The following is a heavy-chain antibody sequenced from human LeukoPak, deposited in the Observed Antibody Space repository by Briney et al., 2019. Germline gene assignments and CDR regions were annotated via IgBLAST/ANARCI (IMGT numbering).Heavy chain of an antibody. CDR3: ARDGRAGSLFAY. V-gene: IGHV4-59*01. CDR1: GGSFSNYY. CDR2: IYYSGST. D-gene: IGHD6-19*01. J-gene: IGHJ4*02. Sequence: SETLSLTCAVYGGSFSNYYWNWIRQPPGKGLEWIGYIYYSGSTNYNPSLKSRVTISIDTSKSQFSLKLSSVTAADTAIYYCARDGRAGSLFAYWGQGTLVTVSS.